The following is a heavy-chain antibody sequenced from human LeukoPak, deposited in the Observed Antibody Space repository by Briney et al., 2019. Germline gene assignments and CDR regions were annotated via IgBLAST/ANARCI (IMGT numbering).Heavy chain of an antibody. CDR2: MYSIVTT. J-gene: IGHJ6*02. Sequence: SETLSLTCTVSLVSITSDDCNWRGQPPGNDLRWCGYMYSIVTTNYNPSRKTRITISVETSKNQFSLKLTSVTAADTAVYYCARDGYNSGFVDVWGQGTSVTVS. CDR1: LVSITSDD. CDR3: ARDGYNSGFVDV. D-gene: IGHD5-24*01. V-gene: IGHV4-59*01.